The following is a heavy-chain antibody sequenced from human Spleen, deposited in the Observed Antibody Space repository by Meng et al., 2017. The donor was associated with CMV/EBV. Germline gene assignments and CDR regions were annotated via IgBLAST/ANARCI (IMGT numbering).Heavy chain of an antibody. V-gene: IGHV3-49*04. J-gene: IGHJ6*02. CDR2: IRSKTYGGTK. Sequence: GESLKISCTASGFTCGDYAMSWVRQAPGKGLEWVGFIRSKTYGGTKEYAASVKGRFTISRDDSKSIAYLQMNSLKTEDTAVYYCTREVVGRYYFGMDVWGQGTTVTVSS. D-gene: IGHD1-26*01. CDR3: TREVVGRYYFGMDV. CDR1: GFTCGDYA.